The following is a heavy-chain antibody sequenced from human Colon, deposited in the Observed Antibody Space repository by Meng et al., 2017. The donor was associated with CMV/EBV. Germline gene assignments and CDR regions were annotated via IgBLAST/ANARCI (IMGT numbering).Heavy chain of an antibody. V-gene: IGHV3-48*03. CDR3: ARDPSLITISGVVTYGLDV. CDR2: ISSGGQTI. D-gene: IGHD3-3*01. CDR1: GFTFRSYE. J-gene: IGHJ6*02. Sequence: GESLKISCSASGFTFRSYEMNWVRQAPGKGLEWVSYISSGGQTIHYADSVKGRFTISRDNTNNLLYLQMSSLRADDTAVYYCARDPSLITISGVVTYGLDVWGPGTTVTVSS.